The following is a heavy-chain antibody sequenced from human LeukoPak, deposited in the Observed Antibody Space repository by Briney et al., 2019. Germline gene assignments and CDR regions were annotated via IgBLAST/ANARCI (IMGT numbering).Heavy chain of an antibody. CDR2: INHSGST. D-gene: IGHD6-6*01. J-gene: IGHJ4*02. CDR1: GGSFSGYY. Sequence: SETLSLTCAVYGGSFSGYYWSWIRQPPGKGLEWIGEINHSGSTNYNPSLKSRVTISVDTSKNQFSLKLSSVTAADTAVYYCAAGRYSSSPSIFDYWGQGTLVTVSS. V-gene: IGHV4-34*01. CDR3: AAGRYSSSPSIFDY.